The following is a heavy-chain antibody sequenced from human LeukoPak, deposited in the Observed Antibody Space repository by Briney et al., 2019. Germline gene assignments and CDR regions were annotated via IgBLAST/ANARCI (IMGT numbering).Heavy chain of an antibody. Sequence: GGSLRLSCAVSGFTFSNEAMGWVRQLRGGGLEWVSTISPGGGTTYYAESMKGQFTISRDNSKSTLYLEMNSLRVEDTAVYYCTKVRSGSSNWALRVFDYWGQGALVTVSS. CDR2: ISPGGGTT. D-gene: IGHD4-11*01. CDR3: TKVRSGSSNWALRVFDY. V-gene: IGHV3-23*01. CDR1: GFTFSNEA. J-gene: IGHJ4*02.